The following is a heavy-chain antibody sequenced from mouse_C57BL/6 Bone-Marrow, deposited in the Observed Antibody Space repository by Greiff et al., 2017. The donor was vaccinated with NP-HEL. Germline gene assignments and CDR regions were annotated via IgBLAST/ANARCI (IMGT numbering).Heavy chain of an antibody. D-gene: IGHD2-1*01. CDR3: TIYYGNYGAMDY. V-gene: IGHV6-3*01. CDR1: GFTFSNYW. J-gene: IGHJ4*01. CDR2: IRLKSDNYAT. Sequence: EVQGVESGGGLVQPGGSMKLSCVASGFTFSNYWMNWVRQSPEKGLEWVAQIRLKSDNYATHYAESVKGRFTISRDDSKSSVYLQMNNLRAEDTGIYYCTIYYGNYGAMDYWGQGTSVTVSS.